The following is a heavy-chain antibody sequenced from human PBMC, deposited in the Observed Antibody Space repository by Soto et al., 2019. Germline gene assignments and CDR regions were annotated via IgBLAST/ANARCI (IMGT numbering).Heavy chain of an antibody. CDR2: ISGSGGTT. V-gene: IGHV3-23*01. D-gene: IGHD6-13*01. J-gene: IGHJ4*02. CDR1: GFIFSNDA. CDR3: AKDLQYSSIWFAGY. Sequence: EVQLLESGGGLVQPGGSLRLSCAASGFIFSNDAMSWVRQAPGKVLEWVSAISGSGGTTYYADSVKGRFTISRDNSNNTLFLQTNSLRAEDTAVYYCAKDLQYSSIWFAGYWGQGTLVTVSS.